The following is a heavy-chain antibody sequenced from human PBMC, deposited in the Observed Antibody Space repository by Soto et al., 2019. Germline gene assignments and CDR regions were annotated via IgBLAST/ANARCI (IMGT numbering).Heavy chain of an antibody. J-gene: IGHJ3*02. D-gene: IGHD4-17*01. CDR3: AKDMSGDYKLNAFDI. Sequence: GGSLRLSCAASGFTFDDYAMHWVRQAPGKGLEWVSGISWNSGSIGYADSVKGRFTISRDNAKNSLYLQMNSLRAEDTALYYCAKDMSGDYKLNAFDIWGQGTMVTVSS. CDR2: ISWNSGSI. V-gene: IGHV3-9*01. CDR1: GFTFDDYA.